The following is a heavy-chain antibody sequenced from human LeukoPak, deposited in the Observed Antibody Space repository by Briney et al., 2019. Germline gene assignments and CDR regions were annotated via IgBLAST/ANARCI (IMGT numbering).Heavy chain of an antibody. CDR3: AKGYCSSTSCFSRADY. CDR1: GFIFITYP. V-gene: IGHV3-23*01. J-gene: IGHJ4*02. CDR2: ISGSGAST. Sequence: CGSVRHTRLCSGFIFITYPFSGLRQARGKGLEGVSTISGSGASTYYADSVRGRFTISRDNSKNTLYLQMNSLRAEDTAVYYCAKGYCSSTSCFSRADYWGQGTLVTVSS. D-gene: IGHD2-2*01.